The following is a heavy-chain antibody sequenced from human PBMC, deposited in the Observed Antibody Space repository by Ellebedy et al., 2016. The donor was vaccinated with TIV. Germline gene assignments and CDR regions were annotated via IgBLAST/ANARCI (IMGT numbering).Heavy chain of an antibody. Sequence: GESLKISCIASGFNFRSYWMTWVRQAPGKGLEWVANIRQEGDVKYYVDSVRGRFTVSRDNARNSLYLQMNNLRVEDTAVYYCARRGSYGDYAVQINSWSDTWGQGTLVTV. CDR2: IRQEGDVK. V-gene: IGHV3-7*01. D-gene: IGHD3-16*01. CDR3: ARRGSYGDYAVQINSWSDT. CDR1: GFNFRSYW. J-gene: IGHJ5*02.